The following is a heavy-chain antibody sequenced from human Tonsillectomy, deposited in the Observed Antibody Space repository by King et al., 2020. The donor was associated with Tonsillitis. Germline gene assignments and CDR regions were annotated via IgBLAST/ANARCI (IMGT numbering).Heavy chain of an antibody. CDR2: ISWDGGST. Sequence: VQLVESGGVVVQPGGSLRLSCAASGFTFDDYAMHWVRQAPGKGLEWVSLISWDGGSTYYSDSVKGRFTISRDNSKNSLYLQMNSLRAEDTALYYCAILGGYNYGESNFDYWGQGTLVTVSS. CDR1: GFTFDDYA. V-gene: IGHV3-43D*03. D-gene: IGHD5-18*01. CDR3: AILGGYNYGESNFDY. J-gene: IGHJ4*02.